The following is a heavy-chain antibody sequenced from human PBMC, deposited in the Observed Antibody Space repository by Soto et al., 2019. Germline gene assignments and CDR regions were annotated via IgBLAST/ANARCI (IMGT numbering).Heavy chain of an antibody. D-gene: IGHD3-3*01. J-gene: IGHJ4*02. CDR3: ARAPIDFWSGRHEF. V-gene: IGHV1-18*01. CDR2: ISAYNGNT. Sequence: QVQLVQSGAEVKKPGASVKVSCKASGYTFTSYGISWVRQAHGQGLEWMGWISAYNGNTNYAQKLQGRVTMTTDTSTRTAYMEVRSLRSDVTGVYYCARAPIDFWSGRHEFWGQGTLVTVSS. CDR1: GYTFTSYG.